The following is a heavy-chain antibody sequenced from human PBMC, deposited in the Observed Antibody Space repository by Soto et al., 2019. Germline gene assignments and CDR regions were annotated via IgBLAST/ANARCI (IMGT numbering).Heavy chain of an antibody. CDR1: GYTFTSYA. J-gene: IGHJ4*02. CDR3: ARGGHIVVVTAIFDY. Sequence: QVQLVQSGAEVKKPGASVKVSCKASGYTFTSYAMHWVRQAPGQRLEWMGWINAGNGNTKYSQKFQGRVNITRDPSASTAYMELSSLRSEDTAVYYCARGGHIVVVTAIFDYWGQGTLVTVSS. CDR2: INAGNGNT. V-gene: IGHV1-3*01. D-gene: IGHD2-21*02.